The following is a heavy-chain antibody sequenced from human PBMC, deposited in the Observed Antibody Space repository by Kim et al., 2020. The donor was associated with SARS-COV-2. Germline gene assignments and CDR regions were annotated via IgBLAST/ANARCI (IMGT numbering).Heavy chain of an antibody. Sequence: ASVKVSCKASGYTFTSYYMHWVRQAPGQGLEWMGIINPSGGSTSYAQKFQGRVTMTRDTSTSTVYMELSSLRSEDTAVYYCARALGFVVVPAAISRHYYYYGMDVWGQGTTVTVSS. V-gene: IGHV1-46*01. CDR2: INPSGGST. CDR3: ARALGFVVVPAAISRHYYYYGMDV. J-gene: IGHJ6*02. CDR1: GYTFTSYY. D-gene: IGHD2-2*02.